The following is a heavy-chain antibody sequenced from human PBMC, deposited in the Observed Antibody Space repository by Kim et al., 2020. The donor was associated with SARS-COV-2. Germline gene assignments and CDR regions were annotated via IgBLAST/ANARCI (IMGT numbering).Heavy chain of an antibody. V-gene: IGHV7-4-1*02. CDR2: INTNTGNP. CDR1: GYTFTSYA. J-gene: IGHJ3*02. Sequence: ASVKVSCKASGYTFTSYAMNWVRQAPGQGLEWMGWINTNTGNPTYAQGFTGRFVFSLDTSVSTAYLQISSLKAEDTAVYYCASDRSPVLRFLEWSVSDAFDIWGQGTMVTVSS. CDR3: ASDRSPVLRFLEWSVSDAFDI. D-gene: IGHD3-3*01.